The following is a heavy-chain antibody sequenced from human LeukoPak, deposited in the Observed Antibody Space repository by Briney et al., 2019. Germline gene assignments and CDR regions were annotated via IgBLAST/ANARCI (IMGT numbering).Heavy chain of an antibody. Sequence: ASVKVSCKASGYTFTSYGISWVRQAPGQGLEWMGWISAYNGNTNYAQKLQGRVTMTTDTSTSTACMELRSLRSDDTAVYYCARGVVPDFGVVIIPTDYWGQGTLVTVSS. D-gene: IGHD3-3*01. J-gene: IGHJ4*02. CDR3: ARGVVPDFGVVIIPTDY. V-gene: IGHV1-18*01. CDR1: GYTFTSYG. CDR2: ISAYNGNT.